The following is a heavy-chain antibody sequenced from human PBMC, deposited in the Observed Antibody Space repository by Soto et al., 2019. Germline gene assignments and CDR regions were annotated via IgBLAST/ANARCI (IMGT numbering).Heavy chain of an antibody. CDR3: ALNIVVVPAAIRAFASDY. V-gene: IGHV4-39*01. Sequence: QLQLQESGPGLVKPSETLSLTCTVSGGSISSSSYYWGWIRQPPGKGLEWIGSIYYSGSTYYNPSLKSRVTIPVDTSKYQFSLKLSSVTAADTAAYYCALNIVVVPAAIRAFASDYWGQGPLVTVSS. J-gene: IGHJ4*02. D-gene: IGHD2-2*01. CDR1: GGSISSSSYY. CDR2: IYYSGST.